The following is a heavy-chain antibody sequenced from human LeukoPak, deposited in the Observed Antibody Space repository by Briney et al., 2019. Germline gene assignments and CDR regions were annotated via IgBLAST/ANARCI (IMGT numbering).Heavy chain of an antibody. CDR1: GYTFTSYG. Sequence: ASVKVSCKASGYTFTSYGISWVRQAPGQGLEWMGWISAYNGNTNYAQKLQGRVTMTTDTSTSTAYMELRSLRSDDTAVYYCARVVAGTLYYYYYMDVWGKGTTVTVSS. CDR2: ISAYNGNT. V-gene: IGHV1-18*01. CDR3: ARVVAGTLYYYYYMDV. J-gene: IGHJ6*03. D-gene: IGHD6-19*01.